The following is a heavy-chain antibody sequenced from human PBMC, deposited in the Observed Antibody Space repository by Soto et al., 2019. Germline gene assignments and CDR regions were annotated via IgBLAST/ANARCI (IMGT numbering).Heavy chain of an antibody. J-gene: IGHJ3*02. D-gene: IGHD3-22*01. Sequence: EVQLVESGGGLVQPGGSLRLSCAASGFTFSSYSLNWVRQAPGKGLEWVSYISGSSSTIYYADSVKGRFTISRDNAKNSLYLQMNSLKDEDTAVYYCARVGYDSSGYYPPRGAFDIWAKGQWSPSLQ. V-gene: IGHV3-48*02. CDR2: ISGSSSTI. CDR1: GFTFSSYS. CDR3: ARVGYDSSGYYPPRGAFDI.